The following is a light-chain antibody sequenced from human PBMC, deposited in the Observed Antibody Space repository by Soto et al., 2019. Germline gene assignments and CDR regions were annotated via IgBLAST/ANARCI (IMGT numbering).Light chain of an antibody. CDR1: QSVTNSY. J-gene: IGKJ4*01. CDR2: GAS. Sequence: EIVLTQSPGTLSLSPGERATLSCRASQSVTNSYFAWYQRKPGQAPRLLIYGASSRATGIPDRFSGSGSGTDFSLTISRLEPEDFAVYYCQQYGDSLLTFGGGTRVEMK. CDR3: QQYGDSLLT. V-gene: IGKV3-20*01.